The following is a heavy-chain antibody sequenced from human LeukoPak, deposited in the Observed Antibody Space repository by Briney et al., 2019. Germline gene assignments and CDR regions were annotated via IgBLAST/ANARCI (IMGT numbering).Heavy chain of an antibody. D-gene: IGHD1-26*01. CDR3: ARHSPPYSFDY. J-gene: IGHJ4*02. V-gene: IGHV4-4*08. Sequence: SETLSLTCTVSGGSITTYYWSCIRQPPGKGLEWIAYIHTTGYTDYNPSLKSRVTIFVDTSKNQFSLNLRSVTAADTAVYYCARHSPPYSFDYWGQGTLVTVSS. CDR1: GGSITTYY. CDR2: IHTTGYT.